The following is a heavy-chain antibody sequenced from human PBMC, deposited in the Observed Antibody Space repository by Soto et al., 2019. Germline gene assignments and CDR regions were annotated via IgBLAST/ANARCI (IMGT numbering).Heavy chain of an antibody. CDR2: ISAYNGNT. CDR1: GYTFTSYG. Sequence: ASVKVSCKASGYTFTSYGISWVRQAPGQGLEWMGWISAYNGNTNYAQKLQGRVTMTTDTSTSTAYMELRSLRSDDTAVYYCAIGSRITMFGVVTRYYGMDVWGQGTTVTVSS. D-gene: IGHD3-3*01. J-gene: IGHJ6*02. CDR3: AIGSRITMFGVVTRYYGMDV. V-gene: IGHV1-18*01.